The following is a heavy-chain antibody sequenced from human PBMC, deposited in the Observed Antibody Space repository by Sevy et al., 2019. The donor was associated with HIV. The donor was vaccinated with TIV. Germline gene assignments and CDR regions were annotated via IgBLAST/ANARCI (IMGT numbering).Heavy chain of an antibody. D-gene: IGHD3-22*01. CDR1: GFTFSSYS. CDR2: ISSSSTYI. Sequence: GGSLRLSCAASGFTFSSYSMNWVRQAPGKGLEWVSSISSSSTYIYYADSVKGRFTISRDNAKNSLYLQMNSLRGEDTAVYYCARPDDSSGYYIEYFQHWARAPWSPSPQ. CDR3: ARPDDSSGYYIEYFQH. J-gene: IGHJ1*01. V-gene: IGHV3-21*01.